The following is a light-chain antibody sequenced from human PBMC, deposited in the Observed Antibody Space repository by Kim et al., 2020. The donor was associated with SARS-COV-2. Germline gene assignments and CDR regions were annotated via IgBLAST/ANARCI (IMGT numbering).Light chain of an antibody. V-gene: IGKV1-39*01. CDR1: QSASIY. CDR3: QQTYITPYT. CDR2: AAS. Sequence: SASEGDRVTITCRASQSASIYLNWYQQKPGKGPTLLIYAASTLQSGVPSRFSGSGSGTDFTLTITNLQPEDFATYYCQQTYITPYTFGQGTKLEI. J-gene: IGKJ2*01.